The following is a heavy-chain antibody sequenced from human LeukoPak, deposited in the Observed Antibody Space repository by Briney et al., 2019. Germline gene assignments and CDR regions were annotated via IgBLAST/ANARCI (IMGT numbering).Heavy chain of an antibody. D-gene: IGHD6-19*01. CDR3: ARDRASGWYRGDYDY. CDR1: GFTLDDYG. V-gene: IGHV3-20*04. J-gene: IGHJ4*02. CDR2: IGWSGSST. Sequence: GGSLRLSCAASGFTLDDYGMSWVRHAPGKGLEWVSGIGWSGSSTGYADSVKGRFTISIDNAKNSLYLQLNSLRAEDTAFYYCARDRASGWYRGDYDYWGQGTLVTVSS.